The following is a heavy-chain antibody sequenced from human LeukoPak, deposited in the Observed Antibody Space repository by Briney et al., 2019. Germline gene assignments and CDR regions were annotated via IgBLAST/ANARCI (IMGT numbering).Heavy chain of an antibody. Sequence: SVKVSCEASGGTFSSYAISWVRQAPGQGREWMGGIIPIFGTANYAQKFQGRVTITADESTSTAYMELSSLRSEDTAVYYCARGSSGSYPYNWFDPWGQGTLVTVSS. D-gene: IGHD3-10*01. CDR1: GGTFSSYA. CDR3: ARGSSGSYPYNWFDP. V-gene: IGHV1-69*13. J-gene: IGHJ5*02. CDR2: IIPIFGTA.